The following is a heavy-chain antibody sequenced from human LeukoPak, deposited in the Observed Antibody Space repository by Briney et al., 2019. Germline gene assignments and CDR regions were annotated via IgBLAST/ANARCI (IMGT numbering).Heavy chain of an antibody. CDR2: IYPGDSDT. J-gene: IGHJ3*02. CDR1: GYSFTSYW. CDR3: ARRFSATIDAFDI. D-gene: IGHD3-3*01. Sequence: GESLKISCKGPGYSFTSYWIGWVRQMPGKGLEWMGIIYPGDSDTRYSPSFHGQVTISADKSISTAYLQWSSLKASDTAMYYCARRFSATIDAFDIWGQGTMVTVSS. V-gene: IGHV5-51*01.